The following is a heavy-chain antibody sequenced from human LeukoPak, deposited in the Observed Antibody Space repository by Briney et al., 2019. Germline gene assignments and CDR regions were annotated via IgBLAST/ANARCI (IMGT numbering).Heavy chain of an antibody. D-gene: IGHD3-22*01. CDR1: GFTFSSYA. CDR2: ISGSGGNT. CDR3: GLEKYDSPDY. V-gene: IGHV3-23*01. Sequence: QPGGSLRLSCAGSGFTFSSYAMTWVRQAPGKGLEWVSGISGSGGNTYYADSVKGRSTISRDNSKNTLYLQMDSLRAEDTAVYYCGLEKYDSPDYWGQGTLVTVSS. J-gene: IGHJ4*02.